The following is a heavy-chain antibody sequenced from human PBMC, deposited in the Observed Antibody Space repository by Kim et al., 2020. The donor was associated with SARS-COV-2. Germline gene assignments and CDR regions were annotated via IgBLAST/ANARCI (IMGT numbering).Heavy chain of an antibody. CDR3: AKELGSSYKSWYFDL. J-gene: IGHJ2*01. V-gene: IGHV3-23*01. CDR2: ISGSGGST. D-gene: IGHD3-10*01. CDR1: GFTFTSYA. Sequence: GGSLRLSCAASGFTFTSYAMSWVRQAPGKGLEWVSTISGSGGSTYYADSVKGRFTMSRENSNSTLYLQMNSLRAEDTAVYYCAKELGSSYKSWYFDLWGRGTLVTVSS.